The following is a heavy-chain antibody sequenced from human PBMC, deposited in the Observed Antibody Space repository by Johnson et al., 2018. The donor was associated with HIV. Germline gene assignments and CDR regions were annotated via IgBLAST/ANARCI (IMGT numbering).Heavy chain of an antibody. V-gene: IGHV3-11*04. CDR2: ISSSGTAK. CDR3: AREMAWEDAFDI. Sequence: QVQLVESGGGVVQPGRSLRLSCAASGFTFSSYAMSWIRQAPGKGLEWVSYISSSGTAKYYADSVKGRFTISRDNAKNSLYLQMNSLRAEDTAVYYCAREMAWEDAFDIWGQGTMVTVSS. J-gene: IGHJ3*02. CDR1: GFTFSSYA. D-gene: IGHD5-24*01.